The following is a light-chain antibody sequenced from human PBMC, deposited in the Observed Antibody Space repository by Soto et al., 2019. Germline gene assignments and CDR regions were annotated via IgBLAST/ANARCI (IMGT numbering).Light chain of an antibody. CDR2: GAS. CDR3: QQYNNWYT. CDR1: QSVSSN. V-gene: IGKV3-15*01. Sequence: EVVMTQSPATLPVSPGERATLSCRASQSVSSNLAWYQQKPGQAPRLLIYGASTRATGVPARFSGSGSGTEFTLTISSLQSEDFAVYYCQQYNNWYTFGQGTNLEIK. J-gene: IGKJ2*01.